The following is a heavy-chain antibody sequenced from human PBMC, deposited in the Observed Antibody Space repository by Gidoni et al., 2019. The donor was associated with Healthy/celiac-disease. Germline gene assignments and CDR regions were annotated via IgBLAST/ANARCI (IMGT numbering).Heavy chain of an antibody. CDR3: GKVGSGWYEVFDY. CDR2: ISGSGGST. D-gene: IGHD6-19*01. V-gene: IGHV3-23*01. J-gene: IGHJ4*02. Sequence: EVQLLASGGGLVQPGGSLRLSCAASGFPFSSYAMSWVRQAPGKGLEWVSDISGSGGSTYYADSVKGRFTIARDNSKNTLYLQMNSLRAEDTAVYYCGKVGSGWYEVFDYWGQGTLVTVSS. CDR1: GFPFSSYA.